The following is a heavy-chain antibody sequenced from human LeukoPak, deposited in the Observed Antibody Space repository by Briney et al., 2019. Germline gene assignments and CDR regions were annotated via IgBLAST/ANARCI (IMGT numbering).Heavy chain of an antibody. CDR2: ISSSGTTI. Sequence: PGGSLRLSCAPSGFTFSSYEMNWIRQAPGKGLEWISYISSSGTTIHYADSVRGRFTISRGNAKSSLYLQMNSLRVEDTAIYYCVRSFGSSSYWGHGTLVTVSP. CDR3: VRSFGSSSY. J-gene: IGHJ4*01. D-gene: IGHD1-26*01. V-gene: IGHV3-48*03. CDR1: GFTFSSYE.